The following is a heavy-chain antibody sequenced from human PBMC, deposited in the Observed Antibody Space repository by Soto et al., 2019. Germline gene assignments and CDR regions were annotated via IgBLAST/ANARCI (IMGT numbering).Heavy chain of an antibody. CDR3: ARNIVVVVAAKGY. D-gene: IGHD2-15*01. CDR2: INAGNGNT. V-gene: IGHV1-3*01. Sequence: ASVKVSCKASGYTFTSYAMHWVRQAPGQRLEWMGWINAGNGNTKYSQKFQGRVTITRDTSASTAYMELSSLRSEDTAVYYCARNIVVVVAAKGYWGQGTLVTVSS. CDR1: GYTFTSYA. J-gene: IGHJ4*02.